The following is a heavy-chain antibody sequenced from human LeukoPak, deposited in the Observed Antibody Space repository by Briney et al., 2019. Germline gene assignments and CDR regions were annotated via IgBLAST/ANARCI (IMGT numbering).Heavy chain of an antibody. J-gene: IGHJ4*02. CDR1: GFTFDNYA. Sequence: SLRLSCAASGFTFDNYAMHWVRQVPGKGLEWVSGISWSSTSIGYADSVKGRFSISRDNAKNSLYLQMNSLRLEDTALYYCAKGWCSGGTCAWFDYWGQGTLVTVSS. D-gene: IGHD2-15*01. CDR2: ISWSSTSI. CDR3: AKGWCSGGTCAWFDY. V-gene: IGHV3-9*01.